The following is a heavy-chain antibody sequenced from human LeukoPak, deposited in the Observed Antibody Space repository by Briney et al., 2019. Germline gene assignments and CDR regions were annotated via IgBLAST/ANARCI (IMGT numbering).Heavy chain of an antibody. J-gene: IGHJ4*02. CDR2: IKQDGSEK. Sequence: GGSLRLSCAASGFTFSSYAMSWVRQAPGKGLEWVANIKQDGSEKYYVDSVKGRFTISRDNAKNSLYLQMNSLRAEDTAVYYCARDTAIRYYFDYWGQGTLVTVSS. CDR3: ARDTAIRYYFDY. V-gene: IGHV3-7*01. CDR1: GFTFSSYA. D-gene: IGHD5-18*01.